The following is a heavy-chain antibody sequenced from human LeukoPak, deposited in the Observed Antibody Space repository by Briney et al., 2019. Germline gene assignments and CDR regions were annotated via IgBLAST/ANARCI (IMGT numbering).Heavy chain of an antibody. J-gene: IGHJ5*02. V-gene: IGHV3-30*18. D-gene: IGHD3-22*01. CDR1: GFTFSSYG. CDR3: AKEGRGYYR. CDR2: ISYDGSNK. Sequence: GRSLRLSCAASGFTFSSYGMHWVRQAPGKGPEWVAVISYDGSNKYYADSVKGRFTISRDNSKNTLSLQMNSLRVEDTAMYYCAKEGRGYYRWGQGTLVTVSS.